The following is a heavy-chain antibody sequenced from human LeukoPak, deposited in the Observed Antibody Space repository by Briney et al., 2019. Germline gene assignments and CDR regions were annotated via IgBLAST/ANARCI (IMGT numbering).Heavy chain of an antibody. Sequence: ASVTVSCKPSVYTFTDYYIHWVRQAPGQGLEWMGWINSNSGGTNYAQKFQGRVTMTRDTSTTTAYMELNRLRSDDTAVYYCARVRRPEYSSSSYYYYMDVWGKGTTVTVSS. D-gene: IGHD6-6*01. J-gene: IGHJ6*03. CDR1: VYTFTDYY. V-gene: IGHV1-2*02. CDR3: ARVRRPEYSSSSYYYYMDV. CDR2: INSNSGGT.